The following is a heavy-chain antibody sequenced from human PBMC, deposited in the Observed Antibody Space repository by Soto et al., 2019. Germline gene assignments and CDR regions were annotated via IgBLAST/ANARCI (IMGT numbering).Heavy chain of an antibody. V-gene: IGHV4-34*01. D-gene: IGHD2-15*01. CDR2: VNHAGGT. Sequence: QMHIQQWGAGLLKPSETLSLTCAVSGGSFNDFYWNWVRQPPGEGLEWIGEVNHAGGTDYNPSLKSRVTISEDRSKNQLSLRLKSVTVADTATYYGARRGRYGGRSYTGWGQGTLVTVSS. CDR1: GGSFNDFY. CDR3: ARRGRYGGRSYTG. J-gene: IGHJ4*02.